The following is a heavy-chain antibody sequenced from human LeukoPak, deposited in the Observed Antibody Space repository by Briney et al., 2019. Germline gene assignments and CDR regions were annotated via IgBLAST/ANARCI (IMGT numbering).Heavy chain of an antibody. Sequence: SETLSLTCSGSDGSIRSYYWNWIRQPPGKGLEWIGYIYHSGSTDYNPSLKSRVTISVDTSNNQFSLKLSSVTAADTAVYYCARRMDTLWYFDLWGRGTLVTVSS. J-gene: IGHJ2*01. CDR2: IYHSGST. CDR3: ARRMDTLWYFDL. D-gene: IGHD5-18*01. V-gene: IGHV4-59*08. CDR1: DGSIRSYY.